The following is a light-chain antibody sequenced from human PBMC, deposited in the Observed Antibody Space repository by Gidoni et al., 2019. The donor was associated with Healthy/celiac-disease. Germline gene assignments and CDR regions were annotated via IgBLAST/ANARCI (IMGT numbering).Light chain of an antibody. Sequence: DIQMTQSPSSLSASVGDRVTITCRASQSISSYLNWYQQKPGKATKLLIYAASSLQSGVPSRFSGSGSGTDFTLTISSLQPEDFATYYCQQSYSTEYTFGQXTKLEIK. CDR3: QQSYSTEYT. J-gene: IGKJ2*01. CDR2: AAS. V-gene: IGKV1-39*01. CDR1: QSISSY.